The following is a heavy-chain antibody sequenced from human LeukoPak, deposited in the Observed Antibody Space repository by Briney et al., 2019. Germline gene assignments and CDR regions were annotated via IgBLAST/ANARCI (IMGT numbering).Heavy chain of an antibody. J-gene: IGHJ4*02. V-gene: IGHV1-8*01. CDR3: ARGPPDSTTSDY. Sequence: GASVKVSCKAPGYIFTSYDISWVRQAAGQGLEWIGWLRPASGSSGYAQKFQGRVTMTRSTSTRTAYMELRSLTSEDTAVYYCARGPPDSTTSDYWGQGTLVTVSS. D-gene: IGHD2-2*01. CDR2: LRPASGSS. CDR1: GYIFTSYD.